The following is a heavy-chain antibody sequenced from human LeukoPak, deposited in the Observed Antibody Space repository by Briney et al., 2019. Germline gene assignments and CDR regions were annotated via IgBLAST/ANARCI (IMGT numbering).Heavy chain of an antibody. CDR3: AKDRVRIAATGVDY. J-gene: IGHJ4*02. CDR1: GFTFRGYA. D-gene: IGHD6-6*01. CDR2: ISDSGGST. V-gene: IGHV3-23*01. Sequence: GGSLRLSCAASGFTFRGYAMSWVRQAPGKGLEWVSGISDSGGSTYYADSAKGRFTISRDNSKSTLYLQMHSLRADDTAVYYCAKDRVRIAATGVDYWGQGTLVTVSS.